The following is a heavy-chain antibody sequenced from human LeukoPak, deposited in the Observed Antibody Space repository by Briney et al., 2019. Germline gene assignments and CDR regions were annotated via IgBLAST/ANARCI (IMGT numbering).Heavy chain of an antibody. CDR1: GFTFSSYG. J-gene: IGHJ4*02. D-gene: IGHD4-17*01. Sequence: GGSLRLSCAASGFTFSSYGMHWVRQAPGKGLEWVAVISYDGSNKYYADSVKGRFTISRDNSKNTLYLQMNSLRAEDTAVYYCAKDIIRWTTVTHWGQGTLVTVSS. CDR3: AKDIIRWTTVTH. V-gene: IGHV3-30*18. CDR2: ISYDGSNK.